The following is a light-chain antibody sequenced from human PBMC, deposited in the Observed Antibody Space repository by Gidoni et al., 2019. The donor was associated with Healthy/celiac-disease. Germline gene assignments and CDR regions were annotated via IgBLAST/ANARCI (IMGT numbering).Light chain of an antibody. CDR3: QQYDNLRFT. CDR2: DAS. V-gene: IGKV1-33*01. CDR1: QDISNY. J-gene: IGKJ3*01. Sequence: DIQITQSPSPLSASVGDRVTITCQASQDISNYLNWYQQKPGKAPKLLIYDASNLETGFPSRFSGSGSGTDFTFNISSLQPEDIATYYCQQYDNLRFTFGPGTKVEIK.